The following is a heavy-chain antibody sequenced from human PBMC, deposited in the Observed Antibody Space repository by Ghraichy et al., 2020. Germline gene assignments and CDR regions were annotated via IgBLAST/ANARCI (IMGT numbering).Heavy chain of an antibody. CDR3: ARESLYYDSRAFDI. J-gene: IGHJ3*02. CDR2: IYRSGSP. D-gene: IGHD3-22*01. CDR1: GGSISSSNW. V-gene: IGHV4-4*02. Sequence: SETLSLTCALSGGSISSSNWWTWVRQPPGKGLEWIGEIYRSGSPNYNPSLRSRVTISVDKSKNQFSLKLSSVTAADTAVYYCARESLYYDSRAFDIWGQGTMVTVSS.